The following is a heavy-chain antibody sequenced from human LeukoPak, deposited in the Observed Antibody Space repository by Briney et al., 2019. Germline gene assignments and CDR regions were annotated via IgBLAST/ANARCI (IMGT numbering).Heavy chain of an antibody. V-gene: IGHV4-39*07. Sequence: SETLPLTCTVSGGSISSSSYYWGWIRQPPGKGLEWIGEINHSGSTNYNPSLKSRVTISVDTSKNQFSLKLSSVTAADTAVYYCAIKAAARTFDYWGQGTLVTVSS. D-gene: IGHD6-13*01. J-gene: IGHJ4*02. CDR3: AIKAAARTFDY. CDR2: INHSGST. CDR1: GGSISSSSYY.